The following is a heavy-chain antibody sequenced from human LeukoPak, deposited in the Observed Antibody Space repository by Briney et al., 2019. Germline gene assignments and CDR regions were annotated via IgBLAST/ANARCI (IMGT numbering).Heavy chain of an antibody. D-gene: IGHD5-18*01. CDR3: AKARGIQTFDY. CDR1: VFTFCSYD. J-gene: IGHJ4*02. CDR2: IRGGGGDR. V-gene: IGHV3-23*01. Sequence: GGSLRLSCAASVFTFCSYDMSCVRQAPGGGLEWVSAIRGGGGDRFYADSVKGGFTISRDNSKNTLYLQMNSLRAEDTATYYCAKARGIQTFDYWGQGTLVTVSS.